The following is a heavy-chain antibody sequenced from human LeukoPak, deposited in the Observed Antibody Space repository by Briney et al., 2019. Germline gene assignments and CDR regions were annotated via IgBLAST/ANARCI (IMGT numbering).Heavy chain of an antibody. CDR3: ARDRRGSGSSFDY. CDR1: GFTFSSYA. V-gene: IGHV3-30*04. D-gene: IGHD3-10*01. Sequence: PGGSLRLSCAASGFTFSSYAMHWVRQAPGKGLEWVAVISYDGSNKYYADSVKGRFTISRDNSKNTLYLQMNSLGAEDTAVYYCARDRRGSGSSFDYWGQGTLVTVSS. CDR2: ISYDGSNK. J-gene: IGHJ4*02.